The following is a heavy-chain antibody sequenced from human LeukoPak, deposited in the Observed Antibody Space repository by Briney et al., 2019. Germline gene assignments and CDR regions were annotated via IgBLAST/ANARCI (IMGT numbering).Heavy chain of an antibody. CDR1: GYTFTNYG. Sequence: ASVKVSCKASGYTFTNYGISWVRQAPGQGLEWMGGISAYNGNTNYAQKLQGRVSMTTDTSTSTAYMELRSLRSDDTAVYYCARDYCSSTSCYFDYWGQGTLVTVSS. V-gene: IGHV1-18*04. CDR3: ARDYCSSTSCYFDY. J-gene: IGHJ4*02. CDR2: ISAYNGNT. D-gene: IGHD2-2*01.